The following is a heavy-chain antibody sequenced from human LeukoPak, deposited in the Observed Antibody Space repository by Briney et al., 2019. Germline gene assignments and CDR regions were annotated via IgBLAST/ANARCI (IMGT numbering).Heavy chain of an antibody. CDR3: AGKPKEAAPLGFPDS. CDR2: ISSSGST. V-gene: IGHV4-61*02. CDR1: GGSISSGSHY. J-gene: IGHJ4*02. Sequence: SETLSLTCKVSGGSISSGSHYWSWIRQPAGKGLEWIGRISSSGSTIYNPSLKSRVTISVDMSKNQFSLKLTSVTAADTAVYYCAGKPKEAAPLGFPDSWGQGTLVTVSS. D-gene: IGHD6-6*01.